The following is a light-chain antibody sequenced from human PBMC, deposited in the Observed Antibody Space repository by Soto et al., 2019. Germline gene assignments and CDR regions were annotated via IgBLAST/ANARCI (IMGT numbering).Light chain of an antibody. J-gene: IGKJ1*01. V-gene: IGKV1-5*01. CDR3: QQFGT. Sequence: DIQMTQSPSTLSGSVGDRVTITCRASQTISSWLAWYQQKPGEAPKLLIYDASSLESGVPSRFSGSGSGSEFTLTISTLQPDDFATYYCQQFGTFGQGTKVDIK. CDR1: QTISSW. CDR2: DAS.